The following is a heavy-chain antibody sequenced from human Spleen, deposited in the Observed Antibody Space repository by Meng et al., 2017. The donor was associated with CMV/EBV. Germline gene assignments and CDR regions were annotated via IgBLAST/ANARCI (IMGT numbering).Heavy chain of an antibody. D-gene: IGHD2-2*02. CDR3: ARDRECSSTSCDIGDRYYYYGMDV. J-gene: IGHJ6*02. Sequence: GGSLRLSCAASGFTFSSYSMNWVRQAPGKGLEWVSSISSSSSYIYYADSVKGRFTISRDNAQNSLYLQINSLRAEDTAMYYCARDRECSSTSCDIGDRYYYYGMDVWGQGTTVTVSS. CDR1: GFTFSSYS. CDR2: ISSSSSYI. V-gene: IGHV3-21*01.